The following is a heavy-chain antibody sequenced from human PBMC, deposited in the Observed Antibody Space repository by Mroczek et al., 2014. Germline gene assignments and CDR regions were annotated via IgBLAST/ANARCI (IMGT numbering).Heavy chain of an antibody. J-gene: IGHJ4*02. Sequence: ESGGGLVQPGGSLRLSCVASGFMFNNYAMSWVRQAPGKGLEWVSTISDRVDSKYYADSVKGRFTISRDNSKNTLYLQMDSLTAEDTAIYYCTQDRGAGGHDNWGQGTLVTVSS. CDR3: TQDRGAGGHDN. CDR1: GFMFNNYA. CDR2: ISDRVDSK. D-gene: IGHD2-15*01. V-gene: IGHV3-23*01.